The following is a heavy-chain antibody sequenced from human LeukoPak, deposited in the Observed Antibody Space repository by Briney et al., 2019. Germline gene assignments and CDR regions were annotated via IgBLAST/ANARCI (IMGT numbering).Heavy chain of an antibody. CDR1: GGSISSYY. D-gene: IGHD3-10*01. Sequence: SETLSLTCTVSGGSISSYYWSWIRQPAGKGLEWIGRIYTSGSTNYNPSLKSRVTMSVDTSKNQFSLKLSSVTAADTGVYYCAANSMVRGVISSPYDYWGQGTLVTVSS. J-gene: IGHJ4*02. CDR2: IYTSGST. CDR3: AANSMVRGVISSPYDY. V-gene: IGHV4-4*07.